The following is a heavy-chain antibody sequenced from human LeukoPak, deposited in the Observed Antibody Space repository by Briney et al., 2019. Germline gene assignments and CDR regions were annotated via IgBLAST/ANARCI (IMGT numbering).Heavy chain of an antibody. D-gene: IGHD1-26*01. J-gene: IGHJ4*02. CDR3: ARDASGSYWFDY. Sequence: SETLSLTCTVSGYSISSGYYWGWIRQPPGKGLEWIGSIYHSGSTYYNPSLKSRVTISVDTSKNQFSLKLSSVTAADTAVYYCARDASGSYWFDYWGRGTLVTVSS. CDR2: IYHSGST. V-gene: IGHV4-38-2*02. CDR1: GYSISSGYY.